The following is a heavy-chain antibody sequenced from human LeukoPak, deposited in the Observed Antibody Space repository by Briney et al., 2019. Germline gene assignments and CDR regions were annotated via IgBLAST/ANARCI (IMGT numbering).Heavy chain of an antibody. Sequence: SETLSLTCTVSGGSISSYYWSWIRQPPGKGLEWIGYIYYSGSTNYNPSLKSRVTKSVDTSKNQFSLKLSSVTAADTAVYYCARAYYDSSGYYESGYFDYWGQGTLVTVSS. J-gene: IGHJ4*02. CDR2: IYYSGST. CDR1: GGSISSYY. V-gene: IGHV4-59*01. CDR3: ARAYYDSSGYYESGYFDY. D-gene: IGHD3-22*01.